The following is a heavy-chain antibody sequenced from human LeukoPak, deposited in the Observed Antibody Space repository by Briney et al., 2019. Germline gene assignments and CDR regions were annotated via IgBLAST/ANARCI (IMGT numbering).Heavy chain of an antibody. CDR1: GFTFSNYA. D-gene: IGHD2-15*01. CDR2: ISGSGGST. V-gene: IGHV3-23*01. CDR3: ARAFGVVVAAMAAFDI. J-gene: IGHJ3*02. Sequence: QPGGSLRLSCAASGFTFSNYAMNWVRQAPGKGLEWVSLISGSGGSTYYADSAKGRFTISRDNSKNTLYLQMNSLRAEDTAVYYCARAFGVVVAAMAAFDIWGQGTMVTVSS.